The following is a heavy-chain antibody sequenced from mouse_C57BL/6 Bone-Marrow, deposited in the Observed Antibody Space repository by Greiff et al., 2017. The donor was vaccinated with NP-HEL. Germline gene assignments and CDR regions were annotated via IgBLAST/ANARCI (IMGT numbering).Heavy chain of an antibody. D-gene: IGHD1-1*01. CDR1: GYTFTDYE. Sequence: VQLQQSGAELVRPGASVTLSCKASGYTFTDYEMHWVKQTPVHGLEWIGAIDPETGGTAYNQKFKGKAILTADKSSSTAYMELRSLTSEDSAVYYCTREGIITTVVASYYYAMDYGGQGTSVTVSS. CDR3: TREGIITTVVASYYYAMDY. V-gene: IGHV1-15*01. J-gene: IGHJ4*01. CDR2: IDPETGGT.